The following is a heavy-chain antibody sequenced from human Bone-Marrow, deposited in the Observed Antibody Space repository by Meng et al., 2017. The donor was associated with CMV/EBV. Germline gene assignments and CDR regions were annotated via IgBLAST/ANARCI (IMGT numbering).Heavy chain of an antibody. D-gene: IGHD1-26*01. J-gene: IGHJ5*02. CDR2: IYYSGST. CDR1: GGSVSSGSYY. Sequence: SETLSLTCTVSGGSVSSGSYYWSWIRQPPGKGLEWIGYIYYSGSTKYNPSLKGRVTISVDTSKNQFPLKLSSVTGADTAVYYCARDWYSGSGAWFDPWGQGTLVTVSS. V-gene: IGHV4-61*01. CDR3: ARDWYSGSGAWFDP.